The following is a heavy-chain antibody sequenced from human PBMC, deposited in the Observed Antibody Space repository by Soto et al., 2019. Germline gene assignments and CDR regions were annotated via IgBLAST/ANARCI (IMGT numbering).Heavy chain of an antibody. Sequence: GGSLRLSCAASGFTFSSYAMSWVRQAPGKGLEWVSAISGSGGSTYYADSVKGRFTISRDNSKNTLYLQMNSLRAEDTAVYYCAREGMYYYDSSGGIVLDYWGQGTLVTVSS. CDR2: ISGSGGST. V-gene: IGHV3-23*01. CDR1: GFTFSSYA. J-gene: IGHJ4*02. CDR3: AREGMYYYDSSGGIVLDY. D-gene: IGHD3-22*01.